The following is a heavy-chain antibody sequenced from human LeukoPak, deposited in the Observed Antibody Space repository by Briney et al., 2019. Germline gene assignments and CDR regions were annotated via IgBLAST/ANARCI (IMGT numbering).Heavy chain of an antibody. V-gene: IGHV1-69*13. CDR3: AADSGSYANNWFDP. CDR1: GGTFSSYA. J-gene: IGHJ5*02. CDR2: IIPIFGTA. D-gene: IGHD1-26*01. Sequence: ASVKVSCKASGGTFSSYAISWVRQAPGQGLEWMGGIIPIFGTANYAQKFQGRVTITADESTSTAYMELSSLRSEDTAVYYCAADSGSYANNWFDPWGQGTLVTVSS.